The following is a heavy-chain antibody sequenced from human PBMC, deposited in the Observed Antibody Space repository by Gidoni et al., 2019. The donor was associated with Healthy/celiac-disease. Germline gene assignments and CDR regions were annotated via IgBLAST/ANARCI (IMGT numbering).Heavy chain of an antibody. D-gene: IGHD6-13*01. CDR1: GCTFDDYA. Sequence: EVQLVESGGGLVQPGRSLRLSCADSGCTFDDYAMHWVRQAPGKGLEWVSGISWNSGSIGYADSVKGRFTISSDNAKNSLYLQMNSLRAEDTALYYCAKDVKYSSSWFDYWGQGTLVTVSS. V-gene: IGHV3-9*01. CDR3: AKDVKYSSSWFDY. J-gene: IGHJ4*02. CDR2: ISWNSGSI.